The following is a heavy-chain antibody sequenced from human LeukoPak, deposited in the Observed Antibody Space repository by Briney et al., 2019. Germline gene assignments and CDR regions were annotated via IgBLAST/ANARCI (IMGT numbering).Heavy chain of an antibody. D-gene: IGHD6-6*01. Sequence: PSGTLSLTCTVSGGSISSSSYYWGWIRQPPGKGLEWIGSIYYSGSTYYNPSLKSRVTISVDTSKNQFSLKLSSVTAADTAVYYCARASSSSLCDYWGQGTLVTVSS. CDR1: GGSISSSSYY. J-gene: IGHJ4*02. V-gene: IGHV4-39*01. CDR3: ARASSSSLCDY. CDR2: IYYSGST.